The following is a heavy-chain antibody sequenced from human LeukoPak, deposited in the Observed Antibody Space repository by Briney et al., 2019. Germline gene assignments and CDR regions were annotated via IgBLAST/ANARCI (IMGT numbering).Heavy chain of an antibody. CDR2: ISGSGGST. CDR3: AKWGYGSGSYSGFQH. CDR1: GFTFSSYA. V-gene: IGHV3-23*01. D-gene: IGHD3-10*01. Sequence: GGFLRLSCAASGFTFSSYAMSWVRQAPGKGLEWVSAISGSGGSTYYADSVKGRFTISRDNSKNTLYLQMNSLRAEDTAVYYCAKWGYGSGSYSGFQHWGQGTLVTVSS. J-gene: IGHJ1*01.